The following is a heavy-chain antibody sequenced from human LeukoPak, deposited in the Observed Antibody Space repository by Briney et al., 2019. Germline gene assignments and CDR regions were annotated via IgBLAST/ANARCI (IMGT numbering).Heavy chain of an antibody. V-gene: IGHV3-23*01. CDR1: GFTFSSYW. D-gene: IGHD5-12*01. Sequence: PGGSLRLSCAASGFTFSSYWMSWVRQAPGKGLEWVSVLIGSSGSTDYADSVNGRFTISRDNSKNTVFLQMNSLRAEDTAIYYCAKGAYDYIEIGYFDSWGQGTLVTVSS. J-gene: IGHJ4*02. CDR3: AKGAYDYIEIGYFDS. CDR2: LIGSSGST.